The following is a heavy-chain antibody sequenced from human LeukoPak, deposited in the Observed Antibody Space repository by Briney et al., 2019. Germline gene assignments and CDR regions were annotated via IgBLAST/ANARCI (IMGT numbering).Heavy chain of an antibody. CDR3: ARGTVGAGVFDV. D-gene: IGHD1-26*01. V-gene: IGHV3-13*01. Sequence: GVSLRLSCAASGFAFNTYDMHWVRQAVGKCPEWVAGIGTAGDTYYLDSVKGRFTISRENGKNSLYLQMNSLRVGDTAVYYCARGTVGAGVFDVWGQGTLVTVS. J-gene: IGHJ3*01. CDR1: GFAFNTYD. CDR2: IGTAGDT.